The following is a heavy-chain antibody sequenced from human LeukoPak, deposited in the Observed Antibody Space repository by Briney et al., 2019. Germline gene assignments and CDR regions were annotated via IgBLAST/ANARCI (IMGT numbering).Heavy chain of an antibody. CDR2: IYHTGST. CDR3: ARATEYGSGSYVTRVDP. J-gene: IGHJ5*02. Sequence: SETLSLTCTVSSYSITSGYYWGWIRQPPGKGLEWIGTIYHTGSTYYNPSLKSRVTISVDTSKNQFSLKLSSVTAADTAVYYCARATEYGSGSYVTRVDPWGQGTLVTVSS. CDR1: SYSITSGYY. V-gene: IGHV4-38-2*02. D-gene: IGHD3-10*01.